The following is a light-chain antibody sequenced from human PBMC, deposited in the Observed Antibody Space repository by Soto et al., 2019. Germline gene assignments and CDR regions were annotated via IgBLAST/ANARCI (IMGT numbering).Light chain of an antibody. CDR3: AAWDDSLNGYV. CDR1: SSNMGTNA. V-gene: IGLV1-44*01. J-gene: IGLJ1*01. CDR2: NNN. Sequence: SVLTQPPSGSGTPGQGVTISCSGGSSNMGTNAVNWYQQLPGTAPKLLIYNNNQRPSGVPDRFSGSKSGTSASLAISGLQSEDEADYYCAAWDDSLNGYVFGNGTKVTVL.